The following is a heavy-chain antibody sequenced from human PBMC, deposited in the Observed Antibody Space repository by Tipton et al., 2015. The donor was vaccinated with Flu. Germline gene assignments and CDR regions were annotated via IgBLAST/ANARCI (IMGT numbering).Heavy chain of an antibody. CDR3: CTRLVSTCDY. Sequence: SLRLSCAASGFTFSNHWMTWVRQAPGKGLEWVANIKQDGSEKYYVDSVEGRFTISRDNAKNSLYLQMNTLRAEDTAVYYCCTRLVSTCDYWGQGTLVTVSS. J-gene: IGHJ4*02. V-gene: IGHV3-7*03. CDR1: GFTFSNHW. CDR2: IKQDGSEK. D-gene: IGHD5/OR15-5a*01.